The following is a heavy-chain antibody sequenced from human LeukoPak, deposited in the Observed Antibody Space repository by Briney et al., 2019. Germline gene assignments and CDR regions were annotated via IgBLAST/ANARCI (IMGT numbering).Heavy chain of an antibody. J-gene: IGHJ4*02. CDR2: NYYSGSS. CDR1: GGSLSSYSYY. D-gene: IGHD4-17*01. Sequence: PSETLSLTCTVSGGSLSSYSYYWGWIRQPPGKGLEWIGSNYYSGSSYYNPSLKSRVTISVDTSKSQFSLKLSSVTAADTAVYYCARVPTVTFFDYWGQGTLVTVSS. CDR3: ARVPTVTFFDY. V-gene: IGHV4-39*07.